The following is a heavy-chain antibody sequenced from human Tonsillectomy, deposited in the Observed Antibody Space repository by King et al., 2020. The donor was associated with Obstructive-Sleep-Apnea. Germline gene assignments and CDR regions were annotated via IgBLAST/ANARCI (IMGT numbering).Heavy chain of an antibody. J-gene: IGHJ4*02. CDR1: GGSISNSNYF. D-gene: IGHD4-17*01. CDR3: ARTTLTIYYFDY. Sequence: QLQESGPRLVKPSETLSLTCAVSGGSISNSNYFWAWIRQPPGKGLEWIGGIYYSGNTYYNPSLKSRVTMSVDTSKNQFSLRLRSVTAADTAVYYCARTTLTIYYFDYWGRGTLVTVSS. V-gene: IGHV4-39*07. CDR2: IYYSGNT.